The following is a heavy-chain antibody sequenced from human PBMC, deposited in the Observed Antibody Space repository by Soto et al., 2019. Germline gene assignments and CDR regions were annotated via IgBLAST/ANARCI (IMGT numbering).Heavy chain of an antibody. J-gene: IGHJ4*02. Sequence: EVQLLESGGGLVQPGGSLRLSCAASGFTFSTSAMRWVRQAPGKGLEWVSAINPSGGNTYYADSAKGRFTISRDNSKNTLYLQMNSLRAEDTAVYYCANTSGSYYYFEYWGQGTLVTVSS. CDR3: ANTSGSYYYFEY. CDR2: INPSGGNT. V-gene: IGHV3-23*01. CDR1: GFTFSTSA. D-gene: IGHD1-26*01.